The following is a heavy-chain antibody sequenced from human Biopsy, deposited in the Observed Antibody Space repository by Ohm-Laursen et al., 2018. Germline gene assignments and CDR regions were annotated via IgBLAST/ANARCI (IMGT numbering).Heavy chain of an antibody. D-gene: IGHD2/OR15-2a*01. CDR2: ISYDGSKT. CDR1: GFSFSNYG. J-gene: IGHJ6*02. CDR3: AKDKGTFNFYYYGMDV. Sequence: SLRLSCSASGFSFSNYGMHWVRQAPGKGLEWVAAISYDGSKTDYGDSVKGRLNISRDNSKNTLDLQMSSLRVEDTAVHFCAKDKGTFNFYYYGMDVWGQGTTVTVSS. V-gene: IGHV3-30*18.